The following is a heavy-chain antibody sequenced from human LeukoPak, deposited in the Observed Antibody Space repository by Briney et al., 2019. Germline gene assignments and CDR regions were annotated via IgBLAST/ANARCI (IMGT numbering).Heavy chain of an antibody. V-gene: IGHV4-59*01. CDR3: ARGGYSYGYSLFGY. CDR2: IYYSGST. CDR1: GGSISSYY. J-gene: IGHJ4*02. Sequence: PSETLSLTCTVSGGSISSYYWSWIRQPPGKGLEWIGYIYYSGSTNYNPSLKSRVTISVDTCKNQFSLKLSSVTAADTAVYYCARGGYSYGYSLFGYWGQGTLVTVSS. D-gene: IGHD5-18*01.